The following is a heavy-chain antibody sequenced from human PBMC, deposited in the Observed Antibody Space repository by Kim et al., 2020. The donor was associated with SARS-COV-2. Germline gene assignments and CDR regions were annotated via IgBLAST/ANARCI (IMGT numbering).Heavy chain of an antibody. V-gene: IGHV3-48*02. CDR1: GFTFSSYS. CDR2: ISSSSSTI. Sequence: GGSLRLSCAASGFTFSSYSMNWVRQAPGKGLEWVSYISSSSSTIYYADSVKGRFTISRDNAKNSLYLQMNSLRDEDTAVYYCARERGEDTAMVIIDAFDIWGQGTMVTVSS. CDR3: ARERGEDTAMVIIDAFDI. J-gene: IGHJ3*02. D-gene: IGHD5-18*01.